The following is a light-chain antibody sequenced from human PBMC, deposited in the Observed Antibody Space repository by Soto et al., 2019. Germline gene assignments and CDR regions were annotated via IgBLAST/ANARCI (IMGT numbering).Light chain of an antibody. CDR2: AAS. Sequence: DIQMTQSPSSLSASVGDRVTITWRASQSISSYLNWYQQKPGKAPKFLIYAASNLQSGVPSRFRGSGSGTDFTLTISSLQPEDFATYSCQQSYSTPTFGQGTKVDIK. CDR1: QSISSY. CDR3: QQSYSTPT. J-gene: IGKJ1*01. V-gene: IGKV1-39*01.